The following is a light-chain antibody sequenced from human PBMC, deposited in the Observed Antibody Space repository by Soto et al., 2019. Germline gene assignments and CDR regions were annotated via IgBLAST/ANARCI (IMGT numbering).Light chain of an antibody. CDR1: QSVSSN. CDR3: QQYNNWPPLT. CDR2: DAS. V-gene: IGKV3D-15*01. J-gene: IGKJ4*01. Sequence: EIVMTQSPATLSVSPGERATLSCRASQSVSSNLVWYQQKPGQAPRLLIYDASNRATGIPDRFSGSGSGTDFTLTISNLEPEDFAVYYCQQYNNWPPLTFGGGTKVDIK.